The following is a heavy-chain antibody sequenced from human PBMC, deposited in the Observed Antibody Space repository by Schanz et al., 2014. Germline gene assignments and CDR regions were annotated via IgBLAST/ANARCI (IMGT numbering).Heavy chain of an antibody. J-gene: IGHJ4*02. D-gene: IGHD2-2*01. V-gene: IGHV1-46*03. CDR3: GRGGFFDSTSFDS. Sequence: QVQLVQSGAEVKKPGASVKVSCKASGYTFTTYYIHWVRQAPGQGLEWMGKINPSSGATRIAQNCQGRLTGTRDTSTSTVNMELSSLGSEDTAVYCCGRGGFFDSTSFDSWGQGTLVTVSS. CDR2: INPSSGAT. CDR1: GYTFTTYY.